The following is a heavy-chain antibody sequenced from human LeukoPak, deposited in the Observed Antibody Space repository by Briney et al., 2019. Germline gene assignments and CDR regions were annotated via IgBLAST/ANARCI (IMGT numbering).Heavy chain of an antibody. CDR1: GYTFTSYG. Sequence: GASVKVSCKASGYTFTSYGISWVRQAPGQGLEWMGWISAYNGNTNYAQKLQGRVTMTTDTSTSTAYMELRSLRSDDTAVYYCAREAYCSSTSFYLRLIDYWGQGTLVTVSS. J-gene: IGHJ4*02. CDR2: ISAYNGNT. V-gene: IGHV1-18*01. D-gene: IGHD2-2*01. CDR3: AREAYCSSTSFYLRLIDY.